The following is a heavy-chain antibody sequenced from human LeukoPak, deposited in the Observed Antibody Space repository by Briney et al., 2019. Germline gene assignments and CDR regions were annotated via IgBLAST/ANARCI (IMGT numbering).Heavy chain of an antibody. CDR3: ARDPTGEGYYYYYMDV. V-gene: IGHV3-21*01. Sequence: GGSLRLSCAASGFTFNSYSMNWVRQAPGKGLEWVSSISSSSSYIYYADSVKGRFTISRDNAKNSLYLQMNSLRAEDTAVYYCARDPTGEGYYYYYMDVWGKGTTVTVSS. CDR2: ISSSSSYI. D-gene: IGHD7-27*01. J-gene: IGHJ6*03. CDR1: GFTFNSYS.